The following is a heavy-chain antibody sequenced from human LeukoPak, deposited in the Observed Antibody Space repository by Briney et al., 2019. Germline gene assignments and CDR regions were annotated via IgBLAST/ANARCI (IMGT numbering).Heavy chain of an antibody. D-gene: IGHD2-2*01. Sequence: ASVKVSCKASGYTFSDYAMHWVRQAPGQGLEWMGRINPNSGGTNYAQKFQGRVTMTRDTSISTAYMELSRLRSDDTAVYFCARDLGSTRGYWGQGTLVTVSS. CDR1: GYTFSDYA. CDR3: ARDLGSTRGY. J-gene: IGHJ4*02. CDR2: INPNSGGT. V-gene: IGHV1-2*06.